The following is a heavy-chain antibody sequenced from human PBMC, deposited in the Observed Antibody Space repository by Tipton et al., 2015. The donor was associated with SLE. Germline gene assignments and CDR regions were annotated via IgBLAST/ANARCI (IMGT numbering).Heavy chain of an antibody. Sequence: SLRLSCAASGFTFSNAWMSWVRQAPGKGLEWVGRIKSKTDGGTTDYAAPVKGRFTISREDSKNTLYLQMNSLKTEDTAVCYCTTALFVVVVAALPSVPWGQGPLATVSS. CDR2: IKSKTDGGTT. V-gene: IGHV3-15*01. CDR3: TTALFVVVVAALPSVP. D-gene: IGHD2-15*01. CDR1: GFTFSNAW. J-gene: IGHJ5*02.